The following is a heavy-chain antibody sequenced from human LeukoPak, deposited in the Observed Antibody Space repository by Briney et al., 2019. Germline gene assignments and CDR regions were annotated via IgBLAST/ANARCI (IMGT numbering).Heavy chain of an antibody. V-gene: IGHV1-2*04. Sequence: ASVKVSCKASGYTFTGYYMHWVRQAPGQGLEWMGWINPNSGGTNYAQKFQGWVTMTRDTSISTAYMELRSLRSDDTAVYYCARDPYYDFWSGLGGFDYWGQGTLVTVSS. CDR1: GYTFTGYY. CDR2: INPNSGGT. CDR3: ARDPYYDFWSGLGGFDY. D-gene: IGHD3-3*01. J-gene: IGHJ4*02.